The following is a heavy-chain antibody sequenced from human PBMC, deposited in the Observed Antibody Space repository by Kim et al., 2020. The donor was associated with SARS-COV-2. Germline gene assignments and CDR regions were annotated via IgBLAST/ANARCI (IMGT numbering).Heavy chain of an antibody. D-gene: IGHD6-19*01. CDR2: ISGSGGST. CDR1: GFTFSSYA. J-gene: IGHJ4*02. CDR3: AKDRDSSGWYYYYFDY. V-gene: IGHV3-23*01. Sequence: GGSLRLSCAASGFTFSSYAMSWVRQAPGKGLEWVSAISGSGGSTYYADSVKGRFTISRDNSKNTLYLQMNSLRAEDTAVYYCAKDRDSSGWYYYYFDYWGQGTLVTVSS.